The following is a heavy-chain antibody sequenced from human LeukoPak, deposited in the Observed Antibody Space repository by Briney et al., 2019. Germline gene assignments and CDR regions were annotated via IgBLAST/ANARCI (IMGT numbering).Heavy chain of an antibody. J-gene: IGHJ4*02. CDR3: ARHHSGSYSYFDY. Sequence: SETLPLTCTVSGGSISSYYWSWIRQPPGKGLEYIGYINYSGSTDYNPSLRSRATISVDTSKNQFSLKLSSVTAADTAVYYCARHHSGSYSYFDYWGQGTLVTVPS. D-gene: IGHD1-26*01. V-gene: IGHV4-59*08. CDR1: GGSISSYY. CDR2: INYSGST.